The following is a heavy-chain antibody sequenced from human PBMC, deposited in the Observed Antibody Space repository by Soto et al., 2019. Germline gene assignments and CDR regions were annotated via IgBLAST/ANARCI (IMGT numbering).Heavy chain of an antibody. CDR1: GGSISSYY. CDR3: ARDLYDSSGPTPFDI. J-gene: IGHJ3*02. Sequence: PSETLSLTCTVSGGSISSYYWSWIRQPPGKGLEWIGYIYYSGSTTYNPSLKSRVTISVDTSKNQFSLKLSSVTAADTAVYYCARDLYDSSGPTPFDIWGQGTMVTVSS. V-gene: IGHV4-59*01. D-gene: IGHD3-22*01. CDR2: IYYSGST.